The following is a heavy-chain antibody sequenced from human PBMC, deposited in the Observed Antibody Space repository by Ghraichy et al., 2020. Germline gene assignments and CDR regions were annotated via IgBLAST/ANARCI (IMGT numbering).Heavy chain of an antibody. CDR3: ARDLPRTDRTIFGVVIAYYGMDV. Sequence: SETLSLTCAVYGGSFSGYYWSWIRQPPGKGLEWIGEINHSGSTNYNPSLKSRVTISVDTSKNQFSLKLSSVTAADTAVYYCARDLPRTDRTIFGVVIAYYGMDVWGQGTTVTVSS. J-gene: IGHJ6*02. CDR2: INHSGST. CDR1: GGSFSGYY. V-gene: IGHV4-34*01. D-gene: IGHD3-3*01.